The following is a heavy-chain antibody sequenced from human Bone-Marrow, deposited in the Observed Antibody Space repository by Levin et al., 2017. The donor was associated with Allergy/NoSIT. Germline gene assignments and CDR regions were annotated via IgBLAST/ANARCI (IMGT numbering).Heavy chain of an antibody. CDR2: IKVDGREI. Sequence: GGSLRLSCGASGFTFTNYWMSWVRQAPGKGPEWVANIKVDGREIYYVDSVKGRFTISRDNTKNSLYLQMNSLRVEDTAVYYCVRPSWAATPEYWGQGTQVTVSS. D-gene: IGHD3-10*01. CDR3: VRPSWAATPEY. V-gene: IGHV3-7*01. J-gene: IGHJ4*02. CDR1: GFTFTNYW.